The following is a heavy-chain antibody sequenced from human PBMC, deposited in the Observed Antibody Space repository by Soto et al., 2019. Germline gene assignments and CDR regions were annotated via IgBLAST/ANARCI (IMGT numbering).Heavy chain of an antibody. CDR1: GGSISSYY. J-gene: IGHJ3*02. CDR2: IYTSGST. D-gene: IGHD2-15*01. V-gene: IGHV4-4*07. Sequence: SETLSLTCTVSGGSISSYYWSWIRQPAGKGLEWIGRIYTSGSTNYNPSLKSRVTMSVATSKNQFSPKLSSVTAADTAVYYCARDPMVVAATDDAFDIWGQGTMVTVSS. CDR3: ARDPMVVAATDDAFDI.